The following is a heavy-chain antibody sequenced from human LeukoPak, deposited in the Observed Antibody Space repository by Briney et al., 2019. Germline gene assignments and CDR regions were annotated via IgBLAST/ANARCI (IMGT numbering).Heavy chain of an antibody. J-gene: IGHJ5*02. D-gene: IGHD3-10*01. CDR3: AKDPRSLIYYGSGSYYHH. V-gene: IGHV3-23*01. CDR1: GVTFSSYA. Sequence: PGGSLRLSCAASGVTFSSYAMSWVRQAPGKGLEWVSAISGSGGSTYYADSVKGRFTISRDNSKNTLYLQMNSLRAEDTAVYYCAKDPRSLIYYGSGSYYHHWGQGTLVTVSS. CDR2: ISGSGGST.